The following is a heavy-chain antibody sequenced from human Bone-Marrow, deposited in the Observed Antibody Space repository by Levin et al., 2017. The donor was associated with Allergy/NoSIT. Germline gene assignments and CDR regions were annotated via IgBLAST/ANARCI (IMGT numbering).Heavy chain of an antibody. J-gene: IGHJ6*02. CDR3: ARDLPRIAAAGHYYYGMDV. V-gene: IGHV4-4*07. CDR2: IYTSGST. Sequence: SETLSLTCTVSGGSISSYYWSWIRQPAGKGLEWIGRIYTSGSTNYNPSLKSRVTMSVDTSKNQFSLKLSSVTAADTAVYYCARDLPRIAAAGHYYYGMDVWGQGTTVTVSS. CDR1: GGSISSYY. D-gene: IGHD6-13*01.